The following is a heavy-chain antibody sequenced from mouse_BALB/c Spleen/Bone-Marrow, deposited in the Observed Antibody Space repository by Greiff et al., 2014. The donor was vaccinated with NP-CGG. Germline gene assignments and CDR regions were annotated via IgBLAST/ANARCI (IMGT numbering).Heavy chain of an antibody. J-gene: IGHJ4*01. CDR1: GYTFTRYW. V-gene: IGHV1-7*01. Sequence: VQLQESGAELAKPGASVKMSCKASGYTFTRYWIHWVKPGPGQGLGWIGYINPSTGYTEYNQKFKDKATLTADKSSSTAYMQLSSLTSEDSAVYYCARGDYYGKGGAMDYWGQGTSVTVSS. CDR2: INPSTGYT. D-gene: IGHD1-1*01. CDR3: ARGDYYGKGGAMDY.